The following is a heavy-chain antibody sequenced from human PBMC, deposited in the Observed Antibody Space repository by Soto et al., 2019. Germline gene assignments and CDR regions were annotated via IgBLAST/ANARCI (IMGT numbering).Heavy chain of an antibody. V-gene: IGHV5-10-1*01. CDR3: ARRDTSVNYYGVFDY. CDR2: IDPSDSST. J-gene: IGHJ4*02. Sequence: PGESLKLSCKGSGYSFTSYYITWVRQMPGKGLEWMGMIDPSDSSTNYSPSFQGHVTFSADKSISTAYLQWSSLKASDSAIYYCARRDTSVNYYGVFDYWGQGTLVTVSS. CDR1: GYSFTSYY. D-gene: IGHD3-22*01.